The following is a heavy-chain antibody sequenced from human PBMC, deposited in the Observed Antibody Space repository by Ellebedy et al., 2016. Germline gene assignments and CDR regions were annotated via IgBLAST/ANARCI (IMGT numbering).Heavy chain of an antibody. V-gene: IGHV3-30-3*01. CDR2: ISYDGSNK. Sequence: GESLKISCAASGFTFSSYAMHWVRQAPGKGLEWVAVISYDGSNKYYADSVKGRFTISRDNSKNTLYLQMNSLRAEDTAVYYCAKADSGWEMVYAFDYWGQGTLVTVSS. D-gene: IGHD2-8*01. J-gene: IGHJ4*02. CDR1: GFTFSSYA. CDR3: AKADSGWEMVYAFDY.